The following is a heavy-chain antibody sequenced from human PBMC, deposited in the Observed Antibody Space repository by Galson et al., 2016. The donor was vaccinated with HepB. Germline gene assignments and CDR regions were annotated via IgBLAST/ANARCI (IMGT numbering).Heavy chain of an antibody. J-gene: IGHJ4*02. CDR3: AREGDSGYDSFDY. D-gene: IGHD5-12*01. CDR1: RFTFSAYT. Sequence: SLRLSCAASRFTFSAYTMNWVRQPPGKGLEWVSSIGSSDKYRFYADSVRGRFTISRVNAEKSLYLQMNSLRAEDTAVYYCAREGDSGYDSFDYWGQGTLVTVSS. V-gene: IGHV3-21*01. CDR2: IGSSDKYR.